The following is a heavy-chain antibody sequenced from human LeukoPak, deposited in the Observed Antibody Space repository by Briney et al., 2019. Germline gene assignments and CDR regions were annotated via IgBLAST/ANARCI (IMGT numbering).Heavy chain of an antibody. CDR2: INHSGST. D-gene: IGHD2-15*01. CDR1: GDSISSSDYY. Sequence: SETLSLTCTVSGDSISSSDYYWGWIRQPPGKGLEWIGEINHSGSTNYNPSLKSRVTISVDTSKNQFSLKLSSVTAADTAVYYCARGRSGGSCYLSWGQGTLVTVSS. V-gene: IGHV4-39*07. CDR3: ARGRSGGSCYLS. J-gene: IGHJ5*02.